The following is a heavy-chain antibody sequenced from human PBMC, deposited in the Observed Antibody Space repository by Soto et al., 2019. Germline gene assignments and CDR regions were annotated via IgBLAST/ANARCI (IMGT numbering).Heavy chain of an antibody. J-gene: IGHJ2*01. CDR3: ARCYCSVGSCCTCWHFDL. Sequence: QVQLVQSGAEVKKPGASVKVSCKASGYTFNNSGISWVRQAPGQGLEWMGWIGAYNRNTDHAQNFQGRVTMTTDTSTNTAYMELRSLRSDDTALYYCARCYCSVGSCCTCWHFDLWGRGTLVTVSS. V-gene: IGHV1-18*01. CDR1: GYTFNNSG. CDR2: IGAYNRNT. D-gene: IGHD2-15*01.